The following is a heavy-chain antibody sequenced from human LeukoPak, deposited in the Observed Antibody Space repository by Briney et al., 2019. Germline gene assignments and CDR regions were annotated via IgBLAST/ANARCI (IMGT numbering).Heavy chain of an antibody. V-gene: IGHV4-39*01. D-gene: IGHD1-26*01. CDR2: IYYSGST. J-gene: IGHJ4*02. Sequence: PSETLSLTCTVSGGSICSSSYYWGWIRQPPGKGLEWIGSIYYSGSTYYNPSLKSRVTISVDTSKNQFSLKLSSVTAADTAVYYCASNSGSYLAPYYFDYWGQGTLVTVSS. CDR3: ASNSGSYLAPYYFDY. CDR1: GGSICSSSYY.